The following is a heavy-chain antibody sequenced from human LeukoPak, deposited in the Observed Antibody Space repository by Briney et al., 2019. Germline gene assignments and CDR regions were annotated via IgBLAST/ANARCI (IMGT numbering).Heavy chain of an antibody. CDR2: INSDGSST. V-gene: IGHV3-74*01. CDR1: GFTFSSYW. Sequence: PGGSLRLSCAASGFTFSSYWMHWVRQAPGKGLVWVSRINSDGSSTSYADTVKGRFTISRDNAKNTLYLQMTSLRAEDTAVYYCAPTKYSSGWPFDYWGQGTLVTVSS. D-gene: IGHD6-19*01. J-gene: IGHJ4*02. CDR3: APTKYSSGWPFDY.